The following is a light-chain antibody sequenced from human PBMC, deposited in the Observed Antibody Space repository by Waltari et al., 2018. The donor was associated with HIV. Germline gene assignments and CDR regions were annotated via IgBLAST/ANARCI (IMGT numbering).Light chain of an antibody. CDR2: EVS. Sequence: QFALTQPASVSGSPGQSITISCSGNSSDIGYYNSVSWYHKHPGKAPKLMIYEVSNRPSGISNLFSGSKSGNTASLTISALQAEDEADYFCSSVANSVTLSVLFGGGTKLTVL. CDR1: SSDIGYYNS. J-gene: IGLJ3*02. V-gene: IGLV2-14*01. CDR3: SSVANSVTLSVL.